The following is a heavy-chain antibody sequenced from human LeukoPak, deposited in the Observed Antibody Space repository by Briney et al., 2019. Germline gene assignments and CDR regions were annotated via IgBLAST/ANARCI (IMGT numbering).Heavy chain of an antibody. J-gene: IGHJ3*02. CDR2: INNSGST. V-gene: IGHV4-34*01. Sequence: PSETLSLTCAVYGGSFSGYYWSWIRQPPGKGLEWIGEINNSGSTNYNPSLKSRVTISVDTSKNQFSLKLSSVTAADTAVYYCARGPVEQLVRAFDIWGQGTMVTVSS. CDR3: ARGPVEQLVRAFDI. D-gene: IGHD6-6*01. CDR1: GGSFSGYY.